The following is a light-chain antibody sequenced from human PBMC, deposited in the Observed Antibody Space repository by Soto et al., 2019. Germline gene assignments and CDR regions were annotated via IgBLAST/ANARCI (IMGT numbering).Light chain of an antibody. CDR1: QSVRSSY. V-gene: IGKV3-20*01. J-gene: IGKJ4*01. CDR3: QQYGSSPT. CDR2: GAS. Sequence: EIVLTQSPGTLSLSPGEGATLSCRASQSVRSSYLAWYQQKPGQAPRLLIYGASSRATGIPDRFSGSGSGTDFTLTISRLEPEDLAVHYCQQYGSSPTFGGGTKVEIK.